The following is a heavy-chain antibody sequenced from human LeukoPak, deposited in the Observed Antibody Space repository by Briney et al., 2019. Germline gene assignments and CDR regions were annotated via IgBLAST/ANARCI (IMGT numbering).Heavy chain of an antibody. CDR3: ARHWLDSGTPDRFDY. D-gene: IGHD3-10*01. J-gene: IGHJ4*02. Sequence: KPSETLSLTCTVSGGSISIYYWSWIRQPPGKGLEWIGYIYYSGSTNYNPSLKSRVTISVDTSKKQFSLKLSSVTAADTAVYYCARHWLDSGTPDRFDYWGQGTLVTVSS. CDR2: IYYSGST. V-gene: IGHV4-59*08. CDR1: GGSISIYY.